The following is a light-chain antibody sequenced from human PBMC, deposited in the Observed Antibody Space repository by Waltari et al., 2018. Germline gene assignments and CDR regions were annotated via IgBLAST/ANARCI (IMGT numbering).Light chain of an antibody. J-gene: IGKJ1*01. CDR2: AAS. Sequence: AVRLTQSPSSFSASTGDRVTITCRAIQDIRRYLAWYQQKPGKAPKLRSYAASTLQSGVPSRFSGSGSGTYFTLTISGLQSEDFATYYCQNYFTYPLTFGQGTKVEIK. CDR3: QNYFTYPLT. CDR1: QDIRRY. V-gene: IGKV1-8*01.